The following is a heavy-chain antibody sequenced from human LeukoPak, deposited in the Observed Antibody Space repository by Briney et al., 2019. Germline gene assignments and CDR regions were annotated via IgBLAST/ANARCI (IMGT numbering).Heavy chain of an antibody. CDR1: DYSISSGYH. CDR2: IFHSGNT. CDR3: TRVKHNIGWYGDHFDY. V-gene: IGHV4-38-2*01. D-gene: IGHD6-19*01. J-gene: IGHJ4*02. Sequence: SETLSLTCAVSDYSISSGYHWGWIRQPPGKGLECIGSIFHSGNTYYNPSLKSRVTISVDTSKNQFSLRLSSVTAADTAVYYCTRVKHNIGWYGDHFDYWGQGTLVTVSS.